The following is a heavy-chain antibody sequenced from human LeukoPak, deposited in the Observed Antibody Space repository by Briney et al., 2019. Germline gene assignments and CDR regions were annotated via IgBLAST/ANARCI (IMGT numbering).Heavy chain of an antibody. Sequence: GGSLRLSCAASGFTLSRCAMQWVRQAPGQGLEYVSGISNNGGTYYASPVKGRFTISRDNSKNTLYLQMGSLRVEDMAVYYCAALTEGYWGQGTLVTVSS. J-gene: IGHJ4*02. V-gene: IGHV3-64*01. CDR3: AALTEGY. CDR2: ISNNGGT. CDR1: GFTLSRCA. D-gene: IGHD1-14*01.